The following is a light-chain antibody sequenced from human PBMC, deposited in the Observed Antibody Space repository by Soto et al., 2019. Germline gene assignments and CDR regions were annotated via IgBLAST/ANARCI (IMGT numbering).Light chain of an antibody. J-gene: IGKJ5*01. Sequence: DIQMTQSPSAMSASVGDRVTITCRASQDISDYLAWFQQKPGKVPKRLIYAASNLQSGVPSRFSGSGSGTEFTLTISRLQPEDIATYYCQQCNNLPITFGQGTRLEIK. CDR2: AAS. CDR1: QDISDY. V-gene: IGKV1-17*03. CDR3: QQCNNLPIT.